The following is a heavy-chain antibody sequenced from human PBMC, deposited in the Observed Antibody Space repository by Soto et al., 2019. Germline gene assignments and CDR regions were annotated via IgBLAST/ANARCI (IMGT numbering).Heavy chain of an antibody. CDR2: VYYSGRT. CDR1: GESISSSSYY. V-gene: IGHV4-39*01. CDR3: ARQRTTVVTQAYFDH. Sequence: SETLSLTCIVSGESISSSSYYWGWIRQPPGKGLEWIGSVYYSGRTYYNPSFKSRVTISIDTSKNQFSLKLSSVTATDTAVYYCARQRTTVVTQAYFDHWGQGALVTVSS. D-gene: IGHD2-21*02. J-gene: IGHJ4*02.